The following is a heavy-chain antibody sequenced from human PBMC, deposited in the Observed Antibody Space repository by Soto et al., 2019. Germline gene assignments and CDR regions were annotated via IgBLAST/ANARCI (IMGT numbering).Heavy chain of an antibody. CDR3: ARKLLGASTYFDY. Sequence: EVQLVESGGDLVQPGGSLRLSCAASGFTFSSYSMNWVCQAPGKGPEWVSYIGGSGSTIYYADSVKGRFTISRDNAKNSLYLQMNSLRDEDTAIYYCARKLLGASTYFDYWGQGTLVTVSS. D-gene: IGHD1-26*01. CDR2: IGGSGSTI. V-gene: IGHV3-48*02. J-gene: IGHJ4*02. CDR1: GFTFSSYS.